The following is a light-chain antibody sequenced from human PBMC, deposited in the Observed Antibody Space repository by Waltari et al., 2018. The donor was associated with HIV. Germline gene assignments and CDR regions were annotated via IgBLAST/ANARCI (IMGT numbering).Light chain of an antibody. J-gene: IGLJ2*01. V-gene: IGLV7-46*01. Sequence: QAVVTQEPSLTVSPGGTVTLTCGSSTGAVTSDHYPDWFTQTPVQAPRTLIYDTSNKHCGTPARFAGSLLGGKAALTLSGAQPEDEAEYYCWLSYGGARVFGGGTKLTVL. CDR3: WLSYGGARV. CDR2: DTS. CDR1: TGAVTSDHY.